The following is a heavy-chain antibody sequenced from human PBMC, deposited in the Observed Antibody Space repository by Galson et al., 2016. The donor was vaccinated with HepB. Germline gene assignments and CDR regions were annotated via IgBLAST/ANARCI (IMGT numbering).Heavy chain of an antibody. D-gene: IGHD5-12*01. J-gene: IGHJ6*02. Sequence: SLRLSCAASGFSFTNNAMSWVRQAPGKGLQWVSAVCGRGDSKYYADSVMGRLTISRDTSKNMVYLQMKSLGAEDTAKYFCFKEAEDMVGTTRYYGIDVWGQGTTVTFSS. CDR1: GFSFTNNA. CDR3: FKEAEDMVGTTRYYGIDV. CDR2: VCGRGDSK. V-gene: IGHV3-23*01.